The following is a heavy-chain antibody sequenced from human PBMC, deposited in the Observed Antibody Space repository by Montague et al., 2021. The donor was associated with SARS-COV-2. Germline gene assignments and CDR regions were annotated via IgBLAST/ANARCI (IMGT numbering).Heavy chain of an antibody. Sequence: SETLSLTCTMSGGSITNDDWSWIRQPPGKGLEWIVNIFKNGDIDXXPSLRSGVIISVDTSKSQFSLKVTSVTAADTAAYYCARYYERSLDVWGQGTTVTVSS. D-gene: IGHD3-16*01. CDR1: GGSITNDD. CDR2: IFKNGDI. V-gene: IGHV4-59*08. CDR3: ARYYERSLDV. J-gene: IGHJ6*02.